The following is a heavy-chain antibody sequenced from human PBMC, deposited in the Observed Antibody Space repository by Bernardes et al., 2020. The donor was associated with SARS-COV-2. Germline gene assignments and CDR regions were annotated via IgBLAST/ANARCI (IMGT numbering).Heavy chain of an antibody. V-gene: IGHV2-26*01. Sequence: SFPTLVKPTETLTLTCTVSGFSLSNARMGVSWIRQPPGKALEWLAHIFSNDEKSYSTSLKSRLTISKDTSKSQVVLTMTNMDPVDTATYYCARIPANYDFWSGYFLGYMDVWGKGTTVTVSS. J-gene: IGHJ6*03. CDR2: IFSNDEK. CDR1: GFSLSNARMG. D-gene: IGHD3-3*01. CDR3: ARIPANYDFWSGYFLGYMDV.